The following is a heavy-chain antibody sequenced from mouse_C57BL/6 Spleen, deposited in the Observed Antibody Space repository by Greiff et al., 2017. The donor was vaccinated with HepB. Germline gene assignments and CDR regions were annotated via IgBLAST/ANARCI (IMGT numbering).Heavy chain of an antibody. D-gene: IGHD3-3*01. CDR3: ARRDLIGDWFAY. J-gene: IGHJ3*01. CDR1: GYTFTNYW. Sequence: QVQLKQSGAELVRPGTSVKMSCKASGYTFTNYWIGWAKQRPGHGLEWIGDIYPGGGYTNYNEKFKGKATLTADKSSSTAYMQFSSLTSEDSAIYYCARRDLIGDWFAYWGQGTLVTVSA. V-gene: IGHV1-63*01. CDR2: IYPGGGYT.